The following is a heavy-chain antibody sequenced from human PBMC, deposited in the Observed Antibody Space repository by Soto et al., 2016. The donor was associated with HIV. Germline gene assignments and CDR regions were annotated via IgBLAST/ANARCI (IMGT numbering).Heavy chain of an antibody. D-gene: IGHD1-26*01. CDR1: RFTFSGST. Sequence: EVQLVESGGGLVQPGGSLKLSCAASRFTFSGSTIHWVRQASGKGLEWVGHIGDKTNNYATAYAASVKGRFTISRDELKNTAYLQMNSLKAEDTAVYYCTRRWELLNWYFDLWGRGTLVTVSS. V-gene: IGHV3-73*01. CDR2: IGDKTNNYAT. CDR3: TRRWELLNWYFDL. J-gene: IGHJ2*01.